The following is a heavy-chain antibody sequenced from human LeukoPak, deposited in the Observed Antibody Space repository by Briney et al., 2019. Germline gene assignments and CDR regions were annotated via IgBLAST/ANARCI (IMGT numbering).Heavy chain of an antibody. CDR2: IKQDGAEK. V-gene: IGHV3-7*01. Sequence: GGSLRLSCAASGFRFGDYWMTWARHIPGKGLEWVANIKQDGAEKHYAESVEGRFIISRDNAKNSLYLEMDSLKVEDTAVHYCARVGAWDLQRVFEYWGQGTLVTVPS. J-gene: IGHJ4*02. CDR1: GFRFGDYW. D-gene: IGHD1-26*01. CDR3: ARVGAWDLQRVFEY.